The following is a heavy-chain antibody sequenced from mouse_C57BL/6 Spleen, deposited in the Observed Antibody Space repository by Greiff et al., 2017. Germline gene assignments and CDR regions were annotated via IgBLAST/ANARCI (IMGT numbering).Heavy chain of an antibody. CDR1: GYTFTSYG. Sequence: QVQLQQSGAELARPGASVKLSCKASGYTFTSYGISWVKQRTGQGLEWIGEIYPRSGNTYYNEKFKGKATLTADKSSSTAYMELRSLTSEDSAVYFCARSEDYGSSYWYFDVWGTGTTGTVSS. CDR2: IYPRSGNT. D-gene: IGHD1-1*01. CDR3: ARSEDYGSSYWYFDV. V-gene: IGHV1-81*01. J-gene: IGHJ1*03.